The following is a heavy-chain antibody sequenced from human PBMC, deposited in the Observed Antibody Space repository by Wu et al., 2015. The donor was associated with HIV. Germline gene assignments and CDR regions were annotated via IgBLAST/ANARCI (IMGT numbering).Heavy chain of an antibody. Sequence: VKKPGAVSEGLLQGFWLHLYQLWYQLGATGPWTRLEWMGWISAYNGNTNYAQKLQGRVTMTTDTSTSTAYMELRSLRSDDTAVYYCARDSVRYYGSGNYENWGQGTLVTVSS. CDR3: ARDSVRYYGSGNYEN. D-gene: IGHD3-10*01. CDR2: ISAYNGNT. V-gene: IGHV1-18*01. J-gene: IGHJ4*02. CDR1: LHLYQLW.